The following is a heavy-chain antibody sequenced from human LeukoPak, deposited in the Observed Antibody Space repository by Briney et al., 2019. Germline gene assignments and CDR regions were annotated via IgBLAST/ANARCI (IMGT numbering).Heavy chain of an antibody. Sequence: LGESLKISCKGSGYRFTSYWIGWVRQMPGKGLEWMGIIYPGDSDTRYSPSFQGQVTISVDKSISSAFLQWNSLKASDTAVYYCARLNGDNGGGGMDVWGQGTTVTVSS. J-gene: IGHJ6*02. V-gene: IGHV5-51*01. CDR2: IYPGDSDT. CDR1: GYRFTSYW. CDR3: ARLNGDNGGGGMDV. D-gene: IGHD4-17*01.